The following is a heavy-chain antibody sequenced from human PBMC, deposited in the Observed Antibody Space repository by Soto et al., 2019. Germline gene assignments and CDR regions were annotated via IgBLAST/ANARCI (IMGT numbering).Heavy chain of an antibody. Sequence: SETLSLTCTVSGGSISSSSYYWGWIRQPPGKGLEWIGSIYYSGSTYYNPSLKSRVTISVDTSKNQFSLKLSSVTAADTAVYYCASSTHYYDSSGPKKYNWFDPWGQGTLVTAPQ. CDR3: ASSTHYYDSSGPKKYNWFDP. J-gene: IGHJ5*02. CDR2: IYYSGST. CDR1: GGSISSSSYY. V-gene: IGHV4-39*01. D-gene: IGHD3-22*01.